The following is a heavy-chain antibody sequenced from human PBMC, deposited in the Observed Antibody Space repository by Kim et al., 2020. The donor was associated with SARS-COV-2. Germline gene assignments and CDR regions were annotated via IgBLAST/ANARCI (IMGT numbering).Heavy chain of an antibody. CDR3: AREDTAMVLGVDY. D-gene: IGHD5-18*01. Sequence: GGSLRLSCAASGFTFSDYYMSWIRQAPGKGLEWVSYISSSSSYTNYADSVKGRFTISRDNAKNSLYLQMNSLRAEDTAVYYCAREDTAMVLGVDYWGQGTLVTVSS. CDR1: GFTFSDYY. V-gene: IGHV3-11*05. J-gene: IGHJ4*02. CDR2: ISSSSSYT.